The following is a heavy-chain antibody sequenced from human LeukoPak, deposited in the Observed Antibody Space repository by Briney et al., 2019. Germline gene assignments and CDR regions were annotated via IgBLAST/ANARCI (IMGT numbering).Heavy chain of an antibody. J-gene: IGHJ4*02. CDR3: ARGISGSGSYGHFDY. V-gene: IGHV4-39*07. CDR1: GVSISSSSYY. D-gene: IGHD1-26*01. Sequence: SETLSLTCNVSGVSISSSSYYWGWIRQPPGKGLEWIGEINHSGGTNYNPSLKSRLTISVDTSKNQFSLKLSSVTAADTAIYYCARGISGSGSYGHFDYWGQGILVTVSS. CDR2: INHSGGT.